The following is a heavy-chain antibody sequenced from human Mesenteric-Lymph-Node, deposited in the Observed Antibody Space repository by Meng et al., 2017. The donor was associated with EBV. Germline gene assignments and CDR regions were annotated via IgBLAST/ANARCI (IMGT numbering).Heavy chain of an antibody. CDR3: AGSDSSGSSHPFDH. D-gene: IGHD6-19*01. CDR1: GAAFRIGCSY. CDR2: MYSTGST. J-gene: IGHJ4*02. V-gene: IGHV4-39*01. Sequence: VKRPWPLSSPSRVSGAAFRIGCSYGGCSRQPRRKGLEWIGIMYSTGSTYNNPSHNSRAIISLETANDQFSQRLSSVTAADTAVDYCAGSDSSGSSHPFDHWGQGTLVTVSS.